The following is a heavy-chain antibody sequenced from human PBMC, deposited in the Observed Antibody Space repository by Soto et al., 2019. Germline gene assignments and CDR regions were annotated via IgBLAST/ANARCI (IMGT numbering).Heavy chain of an antibody. Sequence: SETLSLTCTVSGGSISSYYWSWIRQPPGKGLEWIGYIYYSGSTNYNPSLKSRVTISVDTSKNQFSLKLSSVTAADTAVYYCARGSSSWSTDYWGQGTLVTVSS. J-gene: IGHJ4*02. CDR1: GGSISSYY. CDR2: IYYSGST. CDR3: ARGSSSWSTDY. D-gene: IGHD6-13*01. V-gene: IGHV4-59*08.